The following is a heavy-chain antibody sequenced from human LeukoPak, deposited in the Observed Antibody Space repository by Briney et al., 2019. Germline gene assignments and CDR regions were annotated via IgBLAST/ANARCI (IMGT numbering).Heavy chain of an antibody. CDR1: GGSFSGYY. J-gene: IGHJ6*02. CDR2: INHSGST. D-gene: IGHD6-13*01. V-gene: IGHV4-34*01. CDR3: ARGAGAYYYYGMDV. Sequence: SETLSLNCAVYGGSFSGYYWSWIRQPPGKGLEWIGEINHSGSTNYNPSLKSRVTISVDTSKNQFSLKLSSVTAADTAVYYCARGAGAYYYYGMDVWGQGTTVTVSS.